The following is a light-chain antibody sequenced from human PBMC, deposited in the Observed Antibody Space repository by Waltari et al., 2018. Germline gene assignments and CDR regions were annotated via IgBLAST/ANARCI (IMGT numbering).Light chain of an antibody. CDR2: DFS. CDR1: GSDVGLYHY. Sequence: HSALTQPASGSGSPRQSNTLSCTEAGSDVGLYHYVPWYQQFPGTAPTFIIYDFSSRPSGVSNCFSCSKSGNAAYLTSAGVQAEDVADYYCSPYTGSSTLVFGGGTKRTVL. CDR3: SPYTGSSTLV. V-gene: IGLV2-14*03. J-gene: IGLJ3*02.